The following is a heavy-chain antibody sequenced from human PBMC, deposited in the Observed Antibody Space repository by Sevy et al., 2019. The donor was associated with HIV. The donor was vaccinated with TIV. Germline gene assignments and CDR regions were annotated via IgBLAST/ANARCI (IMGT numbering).Heavy chain of an antibody. V-gene: IGHV3-30-3*01. CDR2: ISYDGSNK. D-gene: IGHD1-26*01. J-gene: IGHJ4*02. Sequence: GGSLRLSCAASGFTFSSYAMHWVRQAPGKGLEWVAVISYDGSNKYYADSVKGRFTISRDNSKNTLYLQMNSLRAEDTAVYYCARDGRIVGATYYFDYWGQRTLVTASS. CDR3: ARDGRIVGATYYFDY. CDR1: GFTFSSYA.